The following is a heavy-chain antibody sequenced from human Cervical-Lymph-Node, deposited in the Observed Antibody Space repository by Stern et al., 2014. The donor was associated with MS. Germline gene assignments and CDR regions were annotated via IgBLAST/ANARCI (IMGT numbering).Heavy chain of an antibody. V-gene: IGHV1-8*01. CDR2: MNPYSGNT. Sequence: VQLVQSGAEVKKPGASVKVSCKASGYTFSSYDITWVRQASGNGLEWMGWMNPYSGNTGYAQKFKGRVSMTSDPSISTVYMELTSLTSDDTAVYFCARAVRNQLLSEYWGQGTLVTVSS. D-gene: IGHD2-2*01. CDR1: GYTFSSYD. CDR3: ARAVRNQLLSEY. J-gene: IGHJ4*02.